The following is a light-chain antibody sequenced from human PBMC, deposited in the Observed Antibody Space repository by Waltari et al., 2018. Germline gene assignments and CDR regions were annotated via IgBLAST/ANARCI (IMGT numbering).Light chain of an antibody. V-gene: IGKV3-11*01. CDR3: QQRSNWLFT. CDR2: DAS. Sequence: ETVLTQSPATLSLSPGERATLSCRASQSVSRYLAWYQQKPGQAPRLLIYDASNRATGIPARFSGSGSGTDFTLTISSLEPEDFVVYYCQQRSNWLFTFGPGTKVDIK. CDR1: QSVSRY. J-gene: IGKJ3*01.